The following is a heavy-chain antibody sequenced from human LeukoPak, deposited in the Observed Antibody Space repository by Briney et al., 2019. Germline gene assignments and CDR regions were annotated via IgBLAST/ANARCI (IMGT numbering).Heavy chain of an antibody. V-gene: IGHV4-59*01. J-gene: IGHJ4*02. CDR3: AGFKSGPAFEY. Sequence: PSETLSLTCSVSGDSISSFYWSWIRQPPGKALERIGFAYYNGDTKQNPSLKGRATLSVDTSKSQFSLKLTSVTAADTAVYYCAGFKSGPAFEYWGQGTLVTVSS. CDR1: GDSISSFY. CDR2: AYYNGDT.